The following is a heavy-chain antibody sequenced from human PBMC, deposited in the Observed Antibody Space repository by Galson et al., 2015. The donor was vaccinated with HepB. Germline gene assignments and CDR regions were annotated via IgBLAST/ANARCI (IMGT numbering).Heavy chain of an antibody. D-gene: IGHD1-1*01. Sequence: SLRLSCAASGFTFSNYAMNWVRQTPGKGLEWVSGTSGTGLSTYYADSVKSRFTVSRDNSKNMMYLQMNSLRPEDTAVYYCANRDNQNYIMDVWGQGTTVTVSS. CDR2: TSGTGLST. CDR3: ANRDNQNYIMDV. CDR1: GFTFSNYA. J-gene: IGHJ6*02. V-gene: IGHV3-23*01.